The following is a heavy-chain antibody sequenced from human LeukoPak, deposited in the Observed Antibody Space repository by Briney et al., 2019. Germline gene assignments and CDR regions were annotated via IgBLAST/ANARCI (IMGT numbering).Heavy chain of an antibody. J-gene: IGHJ4*02. D-gene: IGHD6-13*01. Sequence: SGGSLRLSCVASGFTFSSCAMSWVRQAPGKGLEWVGRIKSKTDGGTTDYAAPVKGRFTISRDDSKNTLYLQMNSLKTEDTAVYYCTTASLYSSPFDYWGQGTLVTVSS. CDR1: GFTFSSCA. CDR3: TTASLYSSPFDY. CDR2: IKSKTDGGTT. V-gene: IGHV3-15*01.